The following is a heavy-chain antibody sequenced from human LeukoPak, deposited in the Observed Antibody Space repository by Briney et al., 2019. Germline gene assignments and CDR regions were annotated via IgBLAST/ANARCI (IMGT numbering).Heavy chain of an antibody. V-gene: IGHV4-59*01. Sequence: SETLSLTCTVSGGSISSYYWSWIRQPPGKGLEWIGYIYYSGSTNYNPSLKSRVTISVDTSKNQFSLKLSSVTAADTAVYYCACRRVDYFDYWGQGTLVTVSS. J-gene: IGHJ4*02. CDR2: IYYSGST. CDR1: GGSISSYY. CDR3: ACRRVDYFDY.